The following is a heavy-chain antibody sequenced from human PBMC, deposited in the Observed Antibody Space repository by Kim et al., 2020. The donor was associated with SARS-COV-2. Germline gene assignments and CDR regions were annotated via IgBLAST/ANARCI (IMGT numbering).Heavy chain of an antibody. Sequence: GGSLRLSCAASGFTLSTYAVHWVRQAPGKGLEWVAHMSYDGSNKYYADSVKGRFTISRDNSKSTLSLQMDSLRTEDTGIYFCARDSIYSSGWPRGAFDIWGQGTMVTVSS. CDR1: GFTLSTYA. J-gene: IGHJ3*02. CDR2: MSYDGSNK. V-gene: IGHV3-30*04. D-gene: IGHD6-25*01. CDR3: ARDSIYSSGWPRGAFDI.